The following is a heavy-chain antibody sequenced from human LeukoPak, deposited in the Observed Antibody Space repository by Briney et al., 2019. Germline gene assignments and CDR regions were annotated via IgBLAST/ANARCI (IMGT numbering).Heavy chain of an antibody. Sequence: ASVKVSCKASGYTFTGYYMHWVRQAPGQGLEWMGWINPNSGGTNYAQKFQGRVTMTRDTSISTAYMELSRLRSDDTAVYYCARDGKDDSSAPREDYWGQGTLVTVSS. CDR1: GYTFTGYY. CDR2: INPNSGGT. V-gene: IGHV1-2*02. J-gene: IGHJ4*02. CDR3: ARDGKDDSSAPREDY. D-gene: IGHD3-22*01.